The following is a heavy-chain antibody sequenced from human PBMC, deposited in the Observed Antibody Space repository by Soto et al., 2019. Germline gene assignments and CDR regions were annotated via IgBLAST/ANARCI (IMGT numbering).Heavy chain of an antibody. D-gene: IGHD2-15*01. V-gene: IGHV4-31*03. Sequence: TSETLSLTCTVSGGSISSGGYYWSWIRQHPGKGLEWIGYIYYSGSTYYNPSLKSRVTISVDTSKNQFSLKLSSVTAADTAVYYCARTGGFGYCSGGSCSRTNWFDPWGQGTLVTVSS. J-gene: IGHJ5*02. CDR2: IYYSGST. CDR1: GGSISSGGYY. CDR3: ARTGGFGYCSGGSCSRTNWFDP.